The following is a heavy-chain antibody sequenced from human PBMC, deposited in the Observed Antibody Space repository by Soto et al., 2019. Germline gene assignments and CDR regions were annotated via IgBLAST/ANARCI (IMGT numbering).Heavy chain of an antibody. CDR3: ARSQPGYCTNGVCYRGRAFDI. D-gene: IGHD2-8*01. CDR1: GFNFSSYA. CDR2: ISGSGGST. J-gene: IGHJ3*02. V-gene: IGHV3-23*01. Sequence: PAVSLRLSCAASGFNFSSYAMSWVRQAPGKGLERVSAISGSGGSTYYADSVKGRFTISRDNSKNTLYLQMNSLRAEDTAVYYCARSQPGYCTNGVCYRGRAFDIWGHGTMVTVS.